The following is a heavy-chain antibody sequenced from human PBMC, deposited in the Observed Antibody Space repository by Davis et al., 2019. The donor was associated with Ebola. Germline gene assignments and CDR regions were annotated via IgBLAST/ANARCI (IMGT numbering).Heavy chain of an antibody. CDR2: ISYDGSNK. J-gene: IGHJ4*02. CDR3: AKDMGSYGHMGFDY. CDR1: GFTFSSYG. D-gene: IGHD5-18*01. Sequence: GESLKISCAASGFTFSSYGMHWVRQAPGKGLEWVAVISYDGSNKYYADSVKGRFTISRDNSKNTLYLQMNSLRAEDTALYYCAKDMGSYGHMGFDYWGQGTLVTVSS. V-gene: IGHV3-30*18.